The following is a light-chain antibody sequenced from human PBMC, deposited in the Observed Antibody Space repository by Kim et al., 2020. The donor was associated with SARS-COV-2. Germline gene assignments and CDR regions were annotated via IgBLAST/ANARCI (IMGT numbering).Light chain of an antibody. J-gene: IGKJ5*01. V-gene: IGKV3-15*01. CDR1: QRFVSD. CDR3: QQYHDWRIT. Sequence: VAAGERVTLSCRASQRFVSDLGWYQQKPGQAPRLLIYGASTRATGVPARFTGSGSGTDFTLTISSLQSEDFAVYYCQQYHDWRITFGQGTRLEIK. CDR2: GAS.